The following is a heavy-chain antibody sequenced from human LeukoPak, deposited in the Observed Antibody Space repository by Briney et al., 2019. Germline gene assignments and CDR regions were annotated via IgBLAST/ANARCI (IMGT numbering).Heavy chain of an antibody. CDR3: AKSPLLLRYFDWSPYYFDY. D-gene: IGHD3-9*01. J-gene: IGHJ4*02. Sequence: GSLRLSCAASGFTFSSYAMSGVRQAPGKGLEWVSAISGSGGSTYYADSVKGRFTISRDNSKNTLYLQMNSLRAEDTAVYYCAKSPLLLRYFDWSPYYFDYWGQGTLVTVSS. V-gene: IGHV3-23*01. CDR1: GFTFSSYA. CDR2: ISGSGGST.